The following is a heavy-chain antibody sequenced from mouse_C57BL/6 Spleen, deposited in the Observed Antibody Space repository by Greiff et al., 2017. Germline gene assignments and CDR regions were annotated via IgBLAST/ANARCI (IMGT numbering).Heavy chain of an antibody. Sequence: VQLKESGPGLVKPSQSLSLTCSVTGYSITSGYYWNWIRQFPGNKLEWMGYISYDGSNNYNPSLKNRISITRDTSKNQFFLKLNSVTTEDTATYYCARTPPYYYGSSEAMDYWGQGTSVTVSS. CDR1: GYSITSGYY. CDR3: ARTPPYYYGSSEAMDY. V-gene: IGHV3-6*01. D-gene: IGHD1-1*01. CDR2: ISYDGSN. J-gene: IGHJ4*01.